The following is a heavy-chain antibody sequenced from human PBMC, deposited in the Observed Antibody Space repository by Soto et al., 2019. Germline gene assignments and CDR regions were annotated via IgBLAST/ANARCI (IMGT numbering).Heavy chain of an antibody. CDR3: ARGFVGSLRGAFDV. CDR1: GFAFSNHA. J-gene: IGHJ3*01. CDR2: ISDSGGGT. V-gene: IGHV3-23*01. D-gene: IGHD1-26*01. Sequence: EVQLLESGGGLEQPGGSLRLSCAASGFAFSNHAMSWVRQAPGKGLEWVSGISDSGGGTYYADSVKGRFTISRDNPKSTLYPKMSRARVDDTAVYYCARGFVGSLRGAFDVWGQGAMVTFFS.